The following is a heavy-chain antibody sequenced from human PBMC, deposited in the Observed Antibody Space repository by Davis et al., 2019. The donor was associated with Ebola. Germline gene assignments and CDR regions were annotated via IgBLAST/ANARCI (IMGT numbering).Heavy chain of an antibody. CDR2: IKQDGSEK. CDR1: GFTFSSYW. D-gene: IGHD1-14*01. V-gene: IGHV3-7*03. CDR3: AKGGYNWNHLVGWYYFDY. J-gene: IGHJ4*02. Sequence: GGSLRLSCAASGFTFSSYWMSWVRQAPGKGLEWVANIKQDGSEKYYVDSVKGRFTISRDNAKNTLYLQMNSLRAEDTAVYYCAKGGYNWNHLVGWYYFDYWGQGTLVTVSS.